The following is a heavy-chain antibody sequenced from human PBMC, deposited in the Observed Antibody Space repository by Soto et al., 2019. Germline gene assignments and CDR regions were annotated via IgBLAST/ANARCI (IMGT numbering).Heavy chain of an antibody. Sequence: QVQLVESGGGVVQPGRSLRLSCAASGFTFSSYGMHWVRQAPGKGLEWVAVISYDGSNKYYADSVKGRFTISRDNSKNTLYLRMNSLRAEDTAVYYCAKYLYCISTGCQALCGQGTMVTVS. V-gene: IGHV3-30*18. J-gene: IGHJ3*01. CDR3: AKYLYCISTGCQAL. D-gene: IGHD2-2*01. CDR1: GFTFSSYG. CDR2: ISYDGSNK.